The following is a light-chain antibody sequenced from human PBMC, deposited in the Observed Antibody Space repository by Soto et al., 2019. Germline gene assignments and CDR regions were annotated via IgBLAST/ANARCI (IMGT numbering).Light chain of an antibody. CDR1: QSVNSRF. Sequence: EIVLTQSPGTLSLSPGESATLSCRASQSVNSRFLAWYQHKPGQAPRLLIYAASTRASGIPDRFSGSTSGTDFTLTISRLEPEDFAVYYCQRYGDSPPTPFGQGTKLEIK. CDR2: AAS. J-gene: IGKJ2*01. V-gene: IGKV3-20*01. CDR3: QRYGDSPPTP.